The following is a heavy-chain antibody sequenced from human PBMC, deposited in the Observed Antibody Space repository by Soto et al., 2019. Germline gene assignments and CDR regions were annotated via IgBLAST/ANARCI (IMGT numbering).Heavy chain of an antibody. CDR3: AKSWYCSGGSCYSGWFDP. CDR1: GFTFSSYA. V-gene: IGHV3-23*01. D-gene: IGHD2-15*01. Sequence: GGSLRLSCAASGFTFSSYAMSWVRQAPGKGLEWVSAISGSDGSTYYADSVKGRFTISRDNSKNTLYLQMNSLRAEDTAVYYCAKSWYCSGGSCYSGWFDPWGQGTLVTVSS. CDR2: ISGSDGST. J-gene: IGHJ5*02.